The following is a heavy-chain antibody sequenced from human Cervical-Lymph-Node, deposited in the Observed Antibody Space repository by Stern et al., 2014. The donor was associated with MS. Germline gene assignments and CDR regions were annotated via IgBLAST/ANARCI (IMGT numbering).Heavy chain of an antibody. D-gene: IGHD3-16*01. J-gene: IGHJ5*02. V-gene: IGHV3-33*05. CDR3: GGGGGGKGYFSS. CDR2: TSNDGINK. CDR1: GFTFSNYR. Sequence: QLVESGGGVVQPGRSLKLSCGASGFTFSNYRMHWVRQVPGKGLEWVAVTSNDGINKYKSDSVKARFPIPRDNLKNTLYGEMSSLRTGEPAVNYCGGGGGGKGYFSSWGQGTLVTVSS.